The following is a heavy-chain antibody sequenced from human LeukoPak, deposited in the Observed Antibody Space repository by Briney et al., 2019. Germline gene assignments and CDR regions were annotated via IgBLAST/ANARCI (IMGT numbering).Heavy chain of an antibody. CDR2: ISYDGSNK. V-gene: IGHV3-30*04. Sequence: GGSLRLSCAASGFTFSSYAMHWVRQAPDKGLEWVAVISYDGSNKYYADSVKGRFTISRDNSKNTLYLQMNSLRAEDTAVYYCARVIQWLIDYWGQGTLVTVSS. J-gene: IGHJ4*02. D-gene: IGHD5-12*01. CDR3: ARVIQWLIDY. CDR1: GFTFSSYA.